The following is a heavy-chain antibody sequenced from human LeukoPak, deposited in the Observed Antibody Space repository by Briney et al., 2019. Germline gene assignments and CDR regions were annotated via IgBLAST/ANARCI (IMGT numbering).Heavy chain of an antibody. CDR2: IIPIFGTA. V-gene: IGHV1-69*13. Sequence: ASVKVSCKASGYTFTSYYMHWVRQAPGQGLEWMGGIIPIFGTANYAQKFQGRVTITADESTSTAYMELSSLRSEDTAVYYCASQRSKFRPDGYNLFDYWGQGTLVTVSS. CDR1: GYTFTSYY. J-gene: IGHJ4*02. CDR3: ASQRSKFRPDGYNLFDY. D-gene: IGHD5-24*01.